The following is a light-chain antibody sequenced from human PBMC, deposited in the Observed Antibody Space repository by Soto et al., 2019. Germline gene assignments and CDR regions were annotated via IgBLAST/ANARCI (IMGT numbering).Light chain of an antibody. Sequence: EIVMTQSPATLSVSPGERATLSCRASQAVSSNLAWYQQKPGQAPRLLIYAASTRAAGIPDRFSGSGSGTGFTLTITSLQSEDFALYYCQQYGTSPRTFGQGTKLEIK. CDR1: QAVSSN. J-gene: IGKJ2*01. V-gene: IGKV3-15*01. CDR3: QQYGTSPRT. CDR2: AAS.